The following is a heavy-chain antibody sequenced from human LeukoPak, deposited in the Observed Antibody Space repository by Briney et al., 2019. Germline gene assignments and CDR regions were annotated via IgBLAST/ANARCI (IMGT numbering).Heavy chain of an antibody. CDR3: ARDDIAVATCFDY. V-gene: IGHV3-21*01. CDR1: GFTLSSYS. J-gene: IGHJ4*02. CDR2: ISSSSYI. D-gene: IGHD6-19*01. Sequence: GGSLRLSCAASGFTLSSYSMNWVRQAPGKGLEWVSPISSSSYIYYADSVKGRFTISRDNAKNSLYLQMNSLRAEDTAVYYCARDDIAVATCFDYWGQGTLVTVSS.